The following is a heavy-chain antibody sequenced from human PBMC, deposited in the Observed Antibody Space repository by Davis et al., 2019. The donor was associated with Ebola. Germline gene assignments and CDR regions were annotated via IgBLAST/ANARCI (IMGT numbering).Heavy chain of an antibody. CDR3: ARDESCSSTSCFYYYYYGMDV. Sequence: GESLKISCAASGFTVSSNYMSWVRQAPGKGLEWVSYISSSGSTIYYADSVKGRFTISRDNAKNSLYLQMNSLRAEDTAVYYCARDESCSSTSCFYYYYYGMDVWGQGTTVTVSS. D-gene: IGHD2-2*01. V-gene: IGHV3-11*04. J-gene: IGHJ6*02. CDR1: GFTVSSNY. CDR2: ISSSGSTI.